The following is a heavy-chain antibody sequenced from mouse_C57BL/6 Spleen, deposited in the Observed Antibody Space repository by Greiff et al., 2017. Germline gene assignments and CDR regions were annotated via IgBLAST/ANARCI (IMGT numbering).Heavy chain of an antibody. CDR2: INPHNWGT. V-gene: IGHV1-22*01. Sequence: LVKPGASVKMSCKASGYTFTDYNMHWVKQSHGKSLEWIGSINPHNWGTSYNPKFKGKATLTVNTSSSTAYMELRSLTSEDSAVYYCARATAQALFDYWGQGTTLTVSS. CDR1: GYTFTDYN. CDR3: ARATAQALFDY. J-gene: IGHJ2*01. D-gene: IGHD3-2*02.